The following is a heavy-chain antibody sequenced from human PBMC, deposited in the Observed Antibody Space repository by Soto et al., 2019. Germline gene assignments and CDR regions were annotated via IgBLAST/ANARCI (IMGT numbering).Heavy chain of an antibody. CDR1: GFTFSSYA. CDR3: AKVSGTYYDFWSGYSPEDYFDY. Sequence: PGGSLRLSCAASGFTFSSYAMSWVRQAPGKGLEWVSAISGSGGSTYYADSVKGRFTISRDNSKNTLYLQMNSLRAEDTAVYYCAKVSGTYYDFWSGYSPEDYFDYWGQGTLVTVSS. V-gene: IGHV3-23*01. J-gene: IGHJ4*02. CDR2: ISGSGGST. D-gene: IGHD3-3*01.